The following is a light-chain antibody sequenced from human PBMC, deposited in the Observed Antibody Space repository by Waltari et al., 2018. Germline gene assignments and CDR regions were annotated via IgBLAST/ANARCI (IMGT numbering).Light chain of an antibody. CDR3: CSQSSNNGVI. Sequence: QSALTQPASVSGSPGQSITVSCTGSSRDVGGGVSFFWYQDLPGQAPKVIIYDVSSRPSGVSDRFSGSKSGNTASLTISGLQAEDEANYYCCSQSSNNGVIFGGGTKVTVL. V-gene: IGLV2-14*03. CDR1: SRDVGGGVS. J-gene: IGLJ2*01. CDR2: DVS.